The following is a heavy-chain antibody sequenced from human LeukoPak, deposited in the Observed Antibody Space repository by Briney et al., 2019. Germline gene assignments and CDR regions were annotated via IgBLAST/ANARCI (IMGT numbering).Heavy chain of an antibody. CDR2: IYYTGST. D-gene: IGHD2-2*01. V-gene: IGHV4-59*01. CDR1: GGSIDSYY. CDR3: ARVYQSAEYYFDY. J-gene: IGHJ4*02. Sequence: PSETLSLTCTVSGGSIDSYYWSWIRQPPGKGLGWIGYIYYTGSTEYHPSLKSRVTISLDTSKNQFSLTLTSVTAADTAVYYCARVYQSAEYYFDYWGQGNLVSVSS.